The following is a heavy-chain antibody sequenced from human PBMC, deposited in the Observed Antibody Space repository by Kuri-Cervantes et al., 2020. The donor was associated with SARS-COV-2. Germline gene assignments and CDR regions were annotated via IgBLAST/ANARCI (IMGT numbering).Heavy chain of an antibody. CDR3: ARGPAITIFGVLRGRENWFDP. CDR2: INPKSGGT. J-gene: IGHJ5*02. D-gene: IGHD3-3*01. V-gene: IGHV1-2*04. Sequence: ASVKVSCKASGYAFTGYYVHWIRQAPGEGLEWMGWINPKSGGTNYAQKSQGWVTMTRETSISTAYMELSRLRSDDTAVYYCARGPAITIFGVLRGRENWFDPWGQGTLVTVSS. CDR1: GYAFTGYY.